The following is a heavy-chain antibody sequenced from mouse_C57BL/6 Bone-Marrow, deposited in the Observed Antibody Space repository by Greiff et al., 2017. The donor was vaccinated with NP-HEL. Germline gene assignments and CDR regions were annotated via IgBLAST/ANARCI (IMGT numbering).Heavy chain of an antibody. V-gene: IGHV1-62-2*01. J-gene: IGHJ3*01. CDR1: GYTFTEYT. D-gene: IGHD1-1*01. CDR3: ARIEDFAFYYGSSYLAWFAY. Sequence: VKVVESGAELVKPGASVKLSCKASGYTFTEYTIHWVKQRPGQGLEWIGWFYPGSGSTKYNEKFKDKATLTAGKSSSTVYMELSRLTSEDSAVYVGARIEDFAFYYGSSYLAWFAYWGQGTMVTVST. CDR2: FYPGSGST.